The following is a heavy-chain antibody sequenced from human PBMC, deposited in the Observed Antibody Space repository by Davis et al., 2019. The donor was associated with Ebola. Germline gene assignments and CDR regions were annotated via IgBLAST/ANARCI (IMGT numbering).Heavy chain of an antibody. CDR1: GFTFSNYA. CDR2: ISYDGGSR. CDR3: ARAGFELGRPGGFDF. D-gene: IGHD3/OR15-3a*01. J-gene: IGHJ4*01. V-gene: IGHV3-30*03. Sequence: GESLKISCAASGFTFSNYAIDWVRQAPGKGLDWVAVISYDGGSRYYGDSVKGRFTISRDNSKNTVYLDMDSLRPEDTALYYCARAGFELGRPGGFDFWGQGTLVTVSS.